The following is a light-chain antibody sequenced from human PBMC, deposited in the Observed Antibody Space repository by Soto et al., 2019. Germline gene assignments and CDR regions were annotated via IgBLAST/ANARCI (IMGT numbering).Light chain of an antibody. J-gene: IGKJ4*01. CDR3: QKYGSSPLT. CDR1: QSISSNH. V-gene: IGKV3-20*01. Sequence: EIVLTQSPGTLSLSPGGRVSLTRRASQSISSNHLAWYQHKPGQAPRLLIHGASTRATGTPDRFSGSGSGTDFTLTISRLEPEDFAVYYCQKYGSSPLTFGGGTKVDI. CDR2: GAS.